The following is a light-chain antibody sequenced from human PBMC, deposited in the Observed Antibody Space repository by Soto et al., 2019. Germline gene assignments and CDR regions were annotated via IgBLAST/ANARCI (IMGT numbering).Light chain of an antibody. CDR3: QSYDSGLSAVV. CDR1: STNMGADFD. J-gene: IGLJ2*01. Sequence: QSVLTQPPSVSGAPGQRVTISCTGRSTNMGADFDVHWYRQTPGTAPTLLIYKNDDRPSGVPDRFSGSKSGTSASLAISGLQIEDEATYYCQSYDSGLSAVVFGGGTKLTVL. CDR2: KND. V-gene: IGLV1-40*01.